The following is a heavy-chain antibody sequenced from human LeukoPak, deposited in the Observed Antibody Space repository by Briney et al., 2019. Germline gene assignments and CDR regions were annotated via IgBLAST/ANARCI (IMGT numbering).Heavy chain of an antibody. D-gene: IGHD6-13*01. J-gene: IGHJ5*02. CDR2: ISGSGGSR. CDR3: AKLSRLAAAGTLWFDP. Sequence: PGGSLRLSCAASGFTFSSYAMSWVRQAPGKGLEWVSAISGSGGSRYYADSVKGRFTISRDNSKNTLYLQMNSLRAEDTAVYYCAKLSRLAAAGTLWFDPWGQGTLVTVSS. CDR1: GFTFSSYA. V-gene: IGHV3-23*01.